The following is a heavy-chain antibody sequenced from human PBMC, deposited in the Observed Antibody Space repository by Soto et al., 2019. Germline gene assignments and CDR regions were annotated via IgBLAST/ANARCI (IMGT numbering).Heavy chain of an antibody. J-gene: IGHJ1*01. CDR3: ARLGAYYQAMDS. Sequence: PSETLSLTCTVSNGSISPNYWSWIRQPPGKGLEWIGHIYYAGTTTYNPSLQSRVSISVDTSKNEVSLKLTSVTAADTAVYFCARLGAYYQAMDSWGQGTLVTVSS. V-gene: IGHV4-59*08. CDR2: IYYAGTT. CDR1: NGSISPNY. D-gene: IGHD3-22*01.